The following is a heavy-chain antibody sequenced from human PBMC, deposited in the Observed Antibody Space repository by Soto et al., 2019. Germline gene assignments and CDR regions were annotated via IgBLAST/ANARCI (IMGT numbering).Heavy chain of an antibody. CDR3: ARSRAGTTFLDYYYMDV. V-gene: IGHV3-7*01. CDR1: GFTFSSYW. Sequence: GGSLRLSCAASGFTFSSYWMSWVRQAPGKGLEWVANIKQDGSEKYYVDSVKGRFTISRDNAKNSLYLQMNSLRAEDTAVYYCARSRAGTTFLDYYYMDVWGKGTTVTVSS. CDR2: IKQDGSEK. D-gene: IGHD4-17*01. J-gene: IGHJ6*03.